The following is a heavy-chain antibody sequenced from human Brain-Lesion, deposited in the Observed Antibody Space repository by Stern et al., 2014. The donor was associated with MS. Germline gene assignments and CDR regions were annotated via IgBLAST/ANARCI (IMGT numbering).Heavy chain of an antibody. CDR3: ARVETPLADFYYYYGMDV. CDR1: GFTFSSYT. J-gene: IGHJ6*02. CDR2: INRGSDYI. D-gene: IGHD5-18*01. V-gene: IGHV3-21*01. Sequence: EVQLVESGGGLVKPGGSLRLSCAASGFTFSSYTMNWVRQAPGKGLEWVSSINRGSDYIYYADSVKGRLTISRDNAKNSLYLQMNSLRAEDTALYYCARVETPLADFYYYYGMDVWGQGTTVTVSS.